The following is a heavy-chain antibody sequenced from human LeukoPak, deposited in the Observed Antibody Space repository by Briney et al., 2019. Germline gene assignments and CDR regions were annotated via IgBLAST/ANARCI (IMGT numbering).Heavy chain of an antibody. CDR1: GYTFTGYY. J-gene: IGHJ5*02. Sequence: GASVKVSCKASGYTFTGYYMHWVRQAPGQGLEWMGWINPNSGGTNYAQKFQGRVTMTRDTSISTAYMELSRLRSDDTAVYYCARAGLVAGTDNWFDPWGQGTLVTVSS. CDR2: INPNSGGT. D-gene: IGHD6-19*01. CDR3: ARAGLVAGTDNWFDP. V-gene: IGHV1-2*02.